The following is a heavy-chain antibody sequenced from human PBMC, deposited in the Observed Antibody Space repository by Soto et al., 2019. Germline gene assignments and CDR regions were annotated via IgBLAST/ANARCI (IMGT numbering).Heavy chain of an antibody. J-gene: IGHJ4*02. CDR1: GFTVSSNY. D-gene: IGHD6-25*01. CDR3: ARALWSAAAF. V-gene: IGHV3-66*01. CDR2: IYTGGST. Sequence: PGGSLRLSCAASGFTVSSNYMNWVRQAPGKGLEWVSVIYTGGSTNYADSVRGRFTISRDNSKNTLYLQMNSLRAEDTAVYYCARALWSAAAFWGQGTLVTV.